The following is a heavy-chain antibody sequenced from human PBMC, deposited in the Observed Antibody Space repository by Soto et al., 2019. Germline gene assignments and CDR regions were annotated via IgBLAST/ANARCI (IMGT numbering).Heavy chain of an antibody. CDR3: ARATCIRCKFEF. Sequence: SLTGNFSVPSLRIGALYWTWIRTPPGKGREWIGYVYYRGSTNYNPSLKRQYTISYDTSTNHFSLPLQSVTAAATAVYYCARATCIRCKFEFWGQGTLVKVSS. V-gene: IGHV4-61*08. D-gene: IGHD4-17*01. CDR1: VPSLRIGALY. CDR2: VYYRGST. J-gene: IGHJ1*01.